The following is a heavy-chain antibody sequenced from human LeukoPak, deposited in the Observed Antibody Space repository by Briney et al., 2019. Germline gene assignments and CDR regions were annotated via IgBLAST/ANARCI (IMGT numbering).Heavy chain of an antibody. Sequence: GGSLRLSCAASGFTFSSYEMNWVRQAPGKGLEWVSSITSSSSYIYYADSVKGRFTISRDNAKKSVYLQMNSLRAEDTAVYYCARGSTYSSGWYTGFDYWGQGTLVTVSS. CDR1: GFTFSSYE. J-gene: IGHJ4*02. D-gene: IGHD6-19*01. CDR2: ITSSSSYI. V-gene: IGHV3-21*01. CDR3: ARGSTYSSGWYTGFDY.